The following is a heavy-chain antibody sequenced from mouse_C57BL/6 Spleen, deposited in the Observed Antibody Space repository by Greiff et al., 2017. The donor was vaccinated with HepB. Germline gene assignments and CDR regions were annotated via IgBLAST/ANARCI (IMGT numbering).Heavy chain of an antibody. Sequence: QVQLQQPGAELVMPGASVKLSCKASGYNFTSYWMHWVKQRPGQGLEWIGEIDPSESYTNYTQKFKGKTTLTVDKSSSTAYMQLSSLTSEDSAVYYCARSTTVVALDYWGQGTTLTVSS. CDR3: ARSTTVVALDY. V-gene: IGHV1-69*01. J-gene: IGHJ2*01. CDR2: IDPSESYT. CDR1: GYNFTSYW. D-gene: IGHD1-1*01.